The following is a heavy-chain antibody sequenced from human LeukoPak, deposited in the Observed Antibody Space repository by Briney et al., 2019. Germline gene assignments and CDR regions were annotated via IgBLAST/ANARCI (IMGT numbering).Heavy chain of an antibody. CDR1: GYTFTGYF. J-gene: IGHJ4*02. D-gene: IGHD2/OR15-2a*01. CDR3: ARVSEYYYFDY. CDR2: TDPNSGGT. V-gene: IGHV1-2*02. Sequence: ASVRVSCKASGYTFTGYFMHWMRQAPGQGPEWMGWTDPNSGGTNYAQKFQGRVIMTRDTSISTAYMELSRLRSDDTAVYYCARVSEYYYFDYWGQGTLVTVSS.